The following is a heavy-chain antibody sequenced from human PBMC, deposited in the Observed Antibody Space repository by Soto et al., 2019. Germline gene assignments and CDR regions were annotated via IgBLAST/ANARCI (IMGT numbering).Heavy chain of an antibody. Sequence: SVKVSCKASGGTFSSYATSWVRQAPGQGLEWMGGIIPIFGTANYAQKFQGRVTITADESTSTAYMELSSLRSEDTAVYYCARKLGSTPSNWFDPWGQGTLVTVSS. D-gene: IGHD1-26*01. CDR1: GGTFSSYA. CDR2: IIPIFGTA. CDR3: ARKLGSTPSNWFDP. J-gene: IGHJ5*02. V-gene: IGHV1-69*13.